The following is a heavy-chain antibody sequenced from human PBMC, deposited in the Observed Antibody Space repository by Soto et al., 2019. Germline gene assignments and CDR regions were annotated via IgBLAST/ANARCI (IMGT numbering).Heavy chain of an antibody. CDR2: IKQDGSEK. V-gene: IGHV3-7*01. D-gene: IGHD1-20*01. CDR1: GFTFSSYW. CDR3: ARDRGDNWNAVAFDI. J-gene: IGHJ3*02. Sequence: EVQLVESGGGLVQPGGSLRLSCAASGFTFSSYWMSWVRQAPGKGLEWVANIKQDGSEKYYVDSVKGRFTISRDNAKNKLYLQMNSLRAEDTAVYYCARDRGDNWNAVAFDIWGQGTMVTVSS.